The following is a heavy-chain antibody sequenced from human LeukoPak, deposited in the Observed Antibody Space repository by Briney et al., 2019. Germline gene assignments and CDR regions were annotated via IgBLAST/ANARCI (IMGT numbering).Heavy chain of an antibody. CDR2: LSGSGSST. Sequence: PGGSLRLSCAASGFIFNKHAMSWVRQAPGKGLEWVSGLSGSGSSTDYADSVKGRFTVSRGNSKNTLFLQMSSLRAEDTAIYYCAKERDYGPADYWGQGTLVTVSS. D-gene: IGHD4/OR15-4a*01. CDR3: AKERDYGPADY. CDR1: GFIFNKHA. J-gene: IGHJ4*02. V-gene: IGHV3-23*01.